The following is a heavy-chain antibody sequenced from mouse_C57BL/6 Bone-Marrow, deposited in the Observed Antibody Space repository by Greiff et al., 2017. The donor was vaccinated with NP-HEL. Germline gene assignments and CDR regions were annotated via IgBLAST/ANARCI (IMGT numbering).Heavy chain of an antibody. J-gene: IGHJ1*03. CDR2: IYPGDGDT. Sequence: QVQLQQSGPELVKPGASVKISCKASGYAFSSSWMNWVKQRPGKGLEWIGRIYPGDGDTNYNGKFKGKATLTADKSSNTAYMQLSSLTSEDSAVYFCAKGTGYFDVWGTGTTVTVSS. D-gene: IGHD3-3*01. V-gene: IGHV1-82*01. CDR1: GYAFSSSW. CDR3: AKGTGYFDV.